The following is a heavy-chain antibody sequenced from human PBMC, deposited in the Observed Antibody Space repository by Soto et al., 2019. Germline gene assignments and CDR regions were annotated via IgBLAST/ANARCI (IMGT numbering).Heavy chain of an antibody. D-gene: IGHD3-10*01. Sequence: PGGSLRLSCAASGFTFSSYAMSWVRQAPGKGLEWVSAINNSGGITYYADSVKGRFTISRDNSKNTLYLQMNSLRAEDTAVYYCAKDGRMVRGVISSKSFDYWGQGTLVTVSS. CDR3: AKDGRMVRGVISSKSFDY. V-gene: IGHV3-23*01. J-gene: IGHJ4*02. CDR2: INNSGGIT. CDR1: GFTFSSYA.